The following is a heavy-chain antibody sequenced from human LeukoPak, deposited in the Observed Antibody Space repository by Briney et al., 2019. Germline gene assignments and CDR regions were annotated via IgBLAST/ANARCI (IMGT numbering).Heavy chain of an antibody. D-gene: IGHD4-17*01. J-gene: IGHJ4*02. CDR3: ARTFGDYAHLDY. Sequence: PGGSLRLSCAASGFTFATSAMTWVRQAPGKGLEWVSAISGRTTTTYYTGSLKGRFIISRDNSRNTLYLQMNSLRADDTAVYYCARTFGDYAHLDYWGQGTPVTVSS. CDR1: GFTFATSA. V-gene: IGHV3-23*01. CDR2: ISGRTTTT.